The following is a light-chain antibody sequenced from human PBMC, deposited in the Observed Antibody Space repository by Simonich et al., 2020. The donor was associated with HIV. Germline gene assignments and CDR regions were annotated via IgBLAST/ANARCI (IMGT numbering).Light chain of an antibody. CDR2: GAS. V-gene: IGKV3-15*01. CDR1: QSVIST. Sequence: EIVMTQSPATLSVSPGERPTFSCRASQSVISTLAWSQQKPGQAPRLLIYGASTRATGIPARFSGSGSGTEFTLTISSLQSEDFAVYYCQQYNNWPRTFGQGTKVEIK. CDR3: QQYNNWPRT. J-gene: IGKJ1*01.